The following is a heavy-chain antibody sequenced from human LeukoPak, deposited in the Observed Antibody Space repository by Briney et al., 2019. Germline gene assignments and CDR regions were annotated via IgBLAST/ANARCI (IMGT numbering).Heavy chain of an antibody. V-gene: IGHV4-31*03. CDR3: ARSGVEMATIRAFDY. J-gene: IGHJ4*02. Sequence: PSQTLSLTCTVSGGSTNSGAYYWSWIRQHPGKGLEWIGYIFYNGNTFYNPSLQSRVTISVDTSKNQFSLKLSSVTAADTAVYYCARSGVEMATIRAFDYWGQGTLVTVSS. CDR2: IFYNGNT. CDR1: GGSTNSGAYY. D-gene: IGHD5-24*01.